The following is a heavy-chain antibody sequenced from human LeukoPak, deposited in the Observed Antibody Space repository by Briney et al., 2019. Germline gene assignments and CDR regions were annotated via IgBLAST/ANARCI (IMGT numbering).Heavy chain of an antibody. CDR2: IIPILGAA. D-gene: IGHD5-12*01. CDR1: GGTFSSYA. V-gene: IGHV1-69*13. J-gene: IGHJ4*02. CDR3: ARVGSGYDYFDY. Sequence: SVKVSCKASGGTFSSYAISWVRQAPGQGLEWMGGIIPILGAANYAQKFQGRVTITADESTSTAYMELSSLRSEDTAVYYCARVGSGYDYFDYWGQGTLVTVSS.